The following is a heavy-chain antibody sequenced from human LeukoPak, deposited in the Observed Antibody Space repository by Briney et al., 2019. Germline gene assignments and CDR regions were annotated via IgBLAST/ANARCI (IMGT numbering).Heavy chain of an antibody. V-gene: IGHV3-30*18. CDR3: GKVGVMYSYGLRSFPYFDY. D-gene: IGHD3-10*01. Sequence: PGGSLRLSCAASGFTFSSYGMHWVRQAPGKGLEWVAVISYDGSNKYYADSVMGRFTISRDNSKNTLYLQRNSLRAEDTAVYYCGKVGVMYSYGLRSFPYFDYCGQGTLVTVSS. CDR1: GFTFSSYG. J-gene: IGHJ4*02. CDR2: ISYDGSNK.